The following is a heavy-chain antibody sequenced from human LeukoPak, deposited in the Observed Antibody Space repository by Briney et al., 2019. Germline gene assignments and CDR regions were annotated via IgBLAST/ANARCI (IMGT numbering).Heavy chain of an antibody. CDR1: GFTFSSYW. D-gene: IGHD2-2*01. V-gene: IGHV3-7*01. CDR2: IKQDGSGK. Sequence: GGSLRLSCAASGFTFSSYWMSWVRQAPGKGLEWVANIKQDGSGKYYVDSVKGRFTISRDNAKNSLYLQMNSLRAEDTAVYYCARETRQYYFDYWGQGTLVTVSS. CDR3: ARETRQYYFDY. J-gene: IGHJ4*02.